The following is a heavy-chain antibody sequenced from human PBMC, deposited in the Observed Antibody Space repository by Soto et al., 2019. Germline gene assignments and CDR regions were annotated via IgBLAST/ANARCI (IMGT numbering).Heavy chain of an antibody. CDR1: GYTFTSYG. CDR3: TRALPPGVVDH. V-gene: IGHV1-18*01. J-gene: IGHJ4*02. CDR2: ISAYNGNT. D-gene: IGHD3-22*01. Sequence: QVQVVQSGAEVKKPGASVKVSCKASGYTFTSYGISWVRQAPGQGLEWMGWISAYNGNTKYAEKIQGRVTMTTDTPASQDDWGLRRLSSDDTTVSQCTRALPPGVVDHGGQGTMRTVSS.